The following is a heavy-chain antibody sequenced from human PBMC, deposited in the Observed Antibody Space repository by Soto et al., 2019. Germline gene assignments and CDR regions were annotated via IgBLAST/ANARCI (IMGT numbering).Heavy chain of an antibody. CDR2: ISAYNGNT. J-gene: IGHJ4*02. Sequence: QVQLVQSGAEVKKPGASVKVSCKASGYTFTSYGISWVRQAPGQGLERMGWISAYNGNTNYAQKLQGRVTMTTDTSTSTAYMEMRSLRSDDTALYYCAIDWASAGPFDYWGQGTLVTVSS. CDR3: AIDWASAGPFDY. D-gene: IGHD6-13*01. CDR1: GYTFTSYG. V-gene: IGHV1-18*01.